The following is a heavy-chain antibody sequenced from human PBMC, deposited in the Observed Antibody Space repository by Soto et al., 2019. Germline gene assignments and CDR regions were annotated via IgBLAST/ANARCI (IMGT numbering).Heavy chain of an antibody. CDR2: ISWDGDST. CDR1: GFTFDDYP. Sequence: EVHLVESGGAVVQPGGSLRLSCAASGFTFDDYPMHWVRQAPGKGLEWVSLISWDGDSTSLADSVKGRFTVSRDNNKNSLYLQMNSLRTEDTALYFCAKDNRAEWLDVWGESFDVWGQGTMVTVSS. D-gene: IGHD3-16*01. CDR3: AKDNRAEWLDVWGESFDV. J-gene: IGHJ3*01. V-gene: IGHV3-43*01.